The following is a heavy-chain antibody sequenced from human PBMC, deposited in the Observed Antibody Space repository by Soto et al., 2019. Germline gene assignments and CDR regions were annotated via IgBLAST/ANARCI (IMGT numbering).Heavy chain of an antibody. CDR1: GFTFSSCA. V-gene: IGHV3-23*01. J-gene: IGHJ3*02. CDR2: ISGSGGST. Sequence: GGSLRLSCAASGFTFSSCAMSWVLQAPGKGLEWVSAISGSGGSTYYADSVKGRFTISRDNSKNTLYLQMNSLRAEDTAVYYCAKDRGSPPLHDAFDIWGQGTMVTVSS. CDR3: AKDRGSPPLHDAFDI. D-gene: IGHD1-26*01.